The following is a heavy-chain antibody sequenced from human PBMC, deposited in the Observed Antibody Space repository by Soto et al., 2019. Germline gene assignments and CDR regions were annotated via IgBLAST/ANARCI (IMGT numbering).Heavy chain of an antibody. V-gene: IGHV6-1*01. D-gene: IGHD3-10*01. CDR3: TXVITMVRGVDYYYGMDV. CDR1: GDRVSSNSAA. J-gene: IGHJ6*02. CDR2: TYYRSNWYN. Sequence: SQTLSLTCAISGDRVSSNSAAWNWIRQSPSRGLEWLGRTYYRSNWYNDYAVSLRGRVTINPETSKNQISLQLDSVTPEDTAVYYCTXVITMVRGVDYYYGMDVWGQGTTVTVSS.